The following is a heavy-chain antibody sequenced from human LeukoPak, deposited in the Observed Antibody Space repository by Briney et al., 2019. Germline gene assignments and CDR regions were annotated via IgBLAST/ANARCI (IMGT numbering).Heavy chain of an antibody. D-gene: IGHD4-17*01. V-gene: IGHV3-48*02. CDR2: ISSSSSTI. CDR1: GFSFTNAW. Sequence: GGSLRLSCAASGFTASGFSFTNAWMTWVRQAPGKGLEWVSYISSSSSTIYYADSVKGRFTISRDNAKNSLYLQMNSLRDEDTAVYYCARDLVWHATVTKFDYWGQGTLVTVSS. CDR3: ARDLVWHATVTKFDY. J-gene: IGHJ4*02.